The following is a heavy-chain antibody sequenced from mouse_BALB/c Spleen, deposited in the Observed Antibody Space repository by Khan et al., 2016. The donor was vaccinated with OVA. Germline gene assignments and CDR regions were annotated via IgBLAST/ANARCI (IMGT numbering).Heavy chain of an antibody. CDR3: ARGGAAYYRHGGGAMEY. Sequence: QIQLVQSGPELKKPGETVRISCKASGYTFTTAGIQWVQKMPGKGLKWIGWINTHSGVPKYAEDFKGRFAFSLEISVSTAYLQITNLKTEDTATYFGARGGAAYYRHGGGAMEYWGQGTSVTVSS. V-gene: IGHV9-4*02. J-gene: IGHJ4*01. CDR1: GYTFTTAG. D-gene: IGHD2-12*01. CDR2: INTHSGVP.